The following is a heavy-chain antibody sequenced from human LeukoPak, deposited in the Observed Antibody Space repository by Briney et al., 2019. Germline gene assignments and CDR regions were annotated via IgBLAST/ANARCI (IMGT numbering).Heavy chain of an antibody. J-gene: IGHJ4*02. V-gene: IGHV4-39*01. D-gene: IGHD5-18*01. CDR1: GGSISSSSYY. CDR3: ARIYSPRGYSYGPSFDY. CDR2: IYYSGST. Sequence: PSETLSLTCTVSGGSISSSSYYWGWIRQPPGKGLEWIGSIYYSGSTYYNPSLKSRVTISVDTSKNQFSLKLSSVTAADTAVYYCARIYSPRGYSYGPSFDYWGQGTLVTVSS.